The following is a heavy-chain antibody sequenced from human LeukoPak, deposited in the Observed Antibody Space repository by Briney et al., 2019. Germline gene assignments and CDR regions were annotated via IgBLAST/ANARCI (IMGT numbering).Heavy chain of an antibody. CDR1: GVSITHY. CDR3: TRQWDIVATWGRWFDP. J-gene: IGHJ5*02. D-gene: IGHD5-12*01. CDR2: FYYSGNT. Sequence: SETLSLTCTVSGVSITHYWGWIRQPPGKGLEWIGSFYYSGNTYYNSSLESRITISVDTSKNQFSLKLTSVTAADTAIYYCTRQWDIVATWGRWFDPWGQGILVTVSS. V-gene: IGHV4-39*01.